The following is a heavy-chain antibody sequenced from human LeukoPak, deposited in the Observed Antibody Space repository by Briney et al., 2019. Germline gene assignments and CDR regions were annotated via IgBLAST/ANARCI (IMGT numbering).Heavy chain of an antibody. CDR3: ARALAVAGGYYYYGMDV. CDR2: IIPIFGTV. V-gene: IGHV1-69*13. Sequence: ASVKVSCKASGGTFSSYAISWVRQAPGQGLEWMGGIIPIFGTVNYAQKFQGRVTITADESTSTAYMELSSLRSEDTAVYYCARALAVAGGYYYYGMDVWGQGTTVTVSS. J-gene: IGHJ6*02. CDR1: GGTFSSYA. D-gene: IGHD6-19*01.